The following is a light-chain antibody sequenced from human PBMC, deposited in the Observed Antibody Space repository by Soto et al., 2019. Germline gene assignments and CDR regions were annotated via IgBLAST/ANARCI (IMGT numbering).Light chain of an antibody. CDR1: SSDVGGYNY. CDR3: SSYSSTNSVV. J-gene: IGLJ2*01. V-gene: IGLV2-14*01. Sequence: QSVLTQPASVSGSPGQSITISCTGSSSDVGGYNYVSWYQQHPGKAPKLMIYDVRNRPSGVSNRFSGSKSGNTASLTISGLQAEDEADYFCSSYSSTNSVVFGGGTKLTVL. CDR2: DVR.